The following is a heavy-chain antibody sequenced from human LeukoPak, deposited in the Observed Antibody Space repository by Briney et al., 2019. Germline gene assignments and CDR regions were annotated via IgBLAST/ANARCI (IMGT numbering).Heavy chain of an antibody. CDR2: IIPIFGTA. D-gene: IGHD3-22*01. CDR3: AARAMIVVVKVYYFDY. Sequence: GASVKVSCKASGGTFSSYAISWVRQAPGQGLEWMGGIIPIFGTANYAQKFQGRATITADESTSTAYMELSSLRSEDTAVYYCAARAMIVVVKVYYFDYWGQGTLVTVSS. V-gene: IGHV1-69*13. J-gene: IGHJ4*02. CDR1: GGTFSSYA.